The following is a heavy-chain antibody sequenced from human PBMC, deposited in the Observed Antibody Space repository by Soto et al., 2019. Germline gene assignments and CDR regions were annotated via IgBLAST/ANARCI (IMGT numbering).Heavy chain of an antibody. J-gene: IGHJ5*02. V-gene: IGHV3-9*01. Sequence: EVQLVESGGGLVQPGRSLRLSCAASGFTFDDYAMHWVRQAPGKGLEWVSGINWNSDSKGYADSVKGRFIISRDNAKNSLYLQMISLRAKDTALYYCAKARSSGCYGNWFDPWGQGTLVTVSS. D-gene: IGHD6-19*01. CDR1: GFTFDDYA. CDR2: INWNSDSK. CDR3: AKARSSGCYGNWFDP.